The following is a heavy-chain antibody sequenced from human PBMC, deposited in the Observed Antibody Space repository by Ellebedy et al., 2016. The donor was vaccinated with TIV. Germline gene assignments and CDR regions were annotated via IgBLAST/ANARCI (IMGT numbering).Heavy chain of an antibody. V-gene: IGHV3-23*01. D-gene: IGHD4-23*01. CDR1: GFTFSNAW. CDR2: ISGSGDTT. Sequence: GESLKISCAASGFTFSNAWMSWVRQAPGKGLEWVSAISGSGDTTYYADSVRGRFTLSRDNSRNTLYLQMNSLRAEDTATYYCAKSPVYGGNSQNFDYWGQGTLVTVSS. J-gene: IGHJ4*02. CDR3: AKSPVYGGNSQNFDY.